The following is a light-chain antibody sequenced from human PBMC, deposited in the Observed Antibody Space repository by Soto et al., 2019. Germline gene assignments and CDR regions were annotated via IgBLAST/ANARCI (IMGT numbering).Light chain of an antibody. J-gene: IGLJ1*01. Sequence: QSALTQPASVSGSHGQSIAISCTGTSSDVGGYNYVSWYQHHPGKAPKLMIYDVSNRPSGVSNRFSGSKSGNTASLTISGLQAEDEADYYCSSYTSSSTYVFGTGTKLTFL. V-gene: IGLV2-14*03. CDR2: DVS. CDR1: SSDVGGYNY. CDR3: SSYTSSSTYV.